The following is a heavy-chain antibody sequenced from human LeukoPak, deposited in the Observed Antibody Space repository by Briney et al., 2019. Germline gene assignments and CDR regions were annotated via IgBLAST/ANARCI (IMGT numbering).Heavy chain of an antibody. CDR2: IGTAGDT. J-gene: IGHJ6*02. D-gene: IGHD6-13*01. CDR1: GFTFSSYD. CDR3: ARAIAAAGPYYYYGMDV. V-gene: IGHV3-13*01. Sequence: PGGSLRLSCAASGFTFSSYDMHWVRQATRKGLEWVSAIGTAGDTYYPGSVKGRFTISRENAKNSLYLQMNSLRAEDTAVYYCARAIAAAGPYYYYGMDVWGQGTTVTVSS.